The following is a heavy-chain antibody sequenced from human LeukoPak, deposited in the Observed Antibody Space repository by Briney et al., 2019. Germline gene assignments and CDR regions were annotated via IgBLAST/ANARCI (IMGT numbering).Heavy chain of an antibody. CDR1: GFTFSSYW. D-gene: IGHD3-22*01. Sequence: GGSLRLSCAASGFTFSSYWMSWVRQAPGKGLEWVANIKQDGSEKYYVDPVKGRFTISRDNAKNSLYLQMNSLRAEDTAVYYCAREGDYYDSSGYAPSFDYWGQGTLVTVSS. CDR2: IKQDGSEK. V-gene: IGHV3-7*01. J-gene: IGHJ4*02. CDR3: AREGDYYDSSGYAPSFDY.